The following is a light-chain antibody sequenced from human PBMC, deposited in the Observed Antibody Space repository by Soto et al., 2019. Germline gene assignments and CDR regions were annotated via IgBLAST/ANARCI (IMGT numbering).Light chain of an antibody. Sequence: EIVLTQSPGTLSLSPGERATLSCRASQSVSSSYLAWYQQKPGQAPRLLIYGASSRATGIPDRFSGSGSGTDFTLTISRLEPEDFAVDYRHPYGSLSTFGLGTKLEIK. CDR2: GAS. J-gene: IGKJ2*01. CDR3: HPYGSLST. V-gene: IGKV3-20*01. CDR1: QSVSSSY.